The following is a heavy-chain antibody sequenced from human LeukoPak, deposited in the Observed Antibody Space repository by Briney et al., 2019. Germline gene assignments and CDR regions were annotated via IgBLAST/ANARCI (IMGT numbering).Heavy chain of an antibody. V-gene: IGHV1-69*01. CDR1: GGTFSSYA. CDR3: AREGGTYYYDSSGYYYPSY. Sequence: GASVKVSCKASGGTFSSYAISWVRQAPGQGLEWMGGIIPIFGTANYAQKFQGRVTITADESTSTAYMELSSLRSEDTAVYYCAREGGTYYYDSSGYYYPSYWGQGTLVTVSS. D-gene: IGHD3-22*01. CDR2: IIPIFGTA. J-gene: IGHJ4*02.